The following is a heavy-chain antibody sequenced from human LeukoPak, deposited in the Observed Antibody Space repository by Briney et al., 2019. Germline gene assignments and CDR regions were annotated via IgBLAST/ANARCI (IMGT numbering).Heavy chain of an antibody. Sequence: SETLSLTCTVSRGSFASSSYYWGWIRQPPGKGLEWIGTIYNSGDTYYTPSLRGRVAISLDTSKSQLSLILSSVTAADTAVYYCARNPFGYCSGGSCSRDFDFWGQGTLVTVSS. V-gene: IGHV4-39*01. CDR3: ARNPFGYCSGGSCSRDFDF. J-gene: IGHJ4*02. CDR1: RGSFASSSYY. CDR2: IYNSGDT. D-gene: IGHD2-15*01.